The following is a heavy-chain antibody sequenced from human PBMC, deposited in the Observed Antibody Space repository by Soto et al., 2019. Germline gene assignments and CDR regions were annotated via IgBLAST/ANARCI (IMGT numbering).Heavy chain of an antibody. V-gene: IGHV4-39*01. CDR3: ARRLYYDSSGFEGGGMDV. CDR1: GGCISSSSYY. CDR2: IYYSGST. Sequence: KPSETLSLTCTVSGGCISSSSYYWGWIRQPPGKGLEWIGSIYYSGSTYYNPSLKSRVTISVDTSKNQFSLKLSSVTAADTAVYYCARRLYYDSSGFEGGGMDVWGQGTTVTVSS. J-gene: IGHJ6*02. D-gene: IGHD3-22*01.